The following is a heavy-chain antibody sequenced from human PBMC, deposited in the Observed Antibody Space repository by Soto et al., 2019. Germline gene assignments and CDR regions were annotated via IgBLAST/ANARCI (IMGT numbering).Heavy chain of an antibody. CDR3: ARGGGVGVAGSAAFDM. J-gene: IGHJ3*02. CDR1: GYPVTAYY. D-gene: IGHD3-3*01. V-gene: IGHV1-2*02. Sequence: QLHLVQSGAVVKKPGASVTVSCSASGYPVTAYYMHWVRQAPGRGLSWMGGINPATGAPKYTAKFQGRVTMTRDTATSTDFMEPSAPTSKDTAVFYWARGGGVGVAGSAAFDMWGQGTLVTVSS. CDR2: INPATGAP.